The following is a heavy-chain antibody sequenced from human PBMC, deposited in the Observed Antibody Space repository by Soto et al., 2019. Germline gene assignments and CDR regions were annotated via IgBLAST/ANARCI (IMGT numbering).Heavy chain of an antibody. V-gene: IGHV4-31*03. D-gene: IGHD1-26*01. Sequence: PSETLSLTCTVSGGSISSGGYYWSWIRQHPGKGLEWIGYIYYSGSTYYNPSLKSRVTISADTSKNQFSLKLSSVTAADTAVYYCARGSGSPQHNWFDHWGQGTLVTVSS. CDR2: IYYSGST. J-gene: IGHJ5*02. CDR1: GGSISSGGYY. CDR3: ARGSGSPQHNWFDH.